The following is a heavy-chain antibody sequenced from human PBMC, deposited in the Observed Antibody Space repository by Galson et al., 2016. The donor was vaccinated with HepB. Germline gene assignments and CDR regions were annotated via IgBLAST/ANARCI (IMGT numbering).Heavy chain of an antibody. CDR2: ITRSGEAT. J-gene: IGHJ4*02. CDR1: GFSFSNSG. Sequence: SLRLSCAASGFSFSNSGMSWVRLAPGRGLEWVSGITRSGEATHYADFVKGRFTISRDNSKNTLYLYMNNLTAGDTAIYYCGKHGGFDYWGQGALVTVSS. CDR3: GKHGGFDY. V-gene: IGHV3-23*01. D-gene: IGHD3-16*01.